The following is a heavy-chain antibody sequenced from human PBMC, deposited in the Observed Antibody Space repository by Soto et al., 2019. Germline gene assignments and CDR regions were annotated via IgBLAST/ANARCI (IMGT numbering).Heavy chain of an antibody. Sequence: QLQLQESGPGLVKPSETLSLTCTVSGGSISSSSYYWGWIRQPPGKGLEWIGSIYYSGHTYYNPSLKSRVTTSIDKSKNQFSLKLSSVTAADTAVYYCAITWYYYDSSGYSFNWFDPWGQGTLVTVSS. D-gene: IGHD3-22*01. CDR3: AITWYYYDSSGYSFNWFDP. J-gene: IGHJ5*02. V-gene: IGHV4-39*01. CDR2: IYYSGHT. CDR1: GGSISSSSYY.